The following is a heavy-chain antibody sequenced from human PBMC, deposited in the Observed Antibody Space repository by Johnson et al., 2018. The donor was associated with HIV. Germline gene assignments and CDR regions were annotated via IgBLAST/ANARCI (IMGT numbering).Heavy chain of an antibody. J-gene: IGHJ3*02. CDR2: IYSGGST. CDR3: AKVDDYGDWGGAFDI. V-gene: IGHV3-NL1*01. Sequence: QVQLVESGGGLVQPGGSLRLSCAASGFTFSSYGMHWVRQAPGKGLEWVSVIYSGGSTYYADSVKGRFTISRDNSKNTLYLQMNSLRAEDTAVYYCAKVDDYGDWGGAFDIWGQGTMVTVSS. D-gene: IGHD4-17*01. CDR1: GFTFSSYG.